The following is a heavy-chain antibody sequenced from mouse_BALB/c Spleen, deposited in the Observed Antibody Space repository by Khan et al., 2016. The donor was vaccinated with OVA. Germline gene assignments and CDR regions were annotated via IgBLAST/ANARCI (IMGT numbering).Heavy chain of an antibody. CDR2: INPHIGET. J-gene: IGHJ2*01. CDR1: GYSFTGYF. CDR3: TRIYRSDFDY. V-gene: IGHV1-20*02. Sequence: IQLVQSGPELVRPGASVKISCKASGYSFTGYFMNWVMQSHGKSLEWIGRINPHIGETFYNQRFKDKATLTVDESSSTAHMELRSLASEDSAVYYCTRIYRSDFDYWGQGTTLTVSS. D-gene: IGHD1-1*01.